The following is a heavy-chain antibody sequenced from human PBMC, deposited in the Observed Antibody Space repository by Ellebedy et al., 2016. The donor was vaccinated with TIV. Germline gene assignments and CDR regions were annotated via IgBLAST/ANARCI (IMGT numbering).Heavy chain of an antibody. J-gene: IGHJ4*02. CDR1: GYTFTIYY. Sequence: AASVKVSCKASGYTFTIYYIHWVRQAPGQGLEWMGIINPGGGTTSFAQKFQGRVAMTRDTSTSTVYMELSSLRSEDTAVCYCARNTPMAEYFDYWGQGTLVTVSS. CDR2: INPGGGTT. V-gene: IGHV1-46*01. D-gene: IGHD5-18*01. CDR3: ARNTPMAEYFDY.